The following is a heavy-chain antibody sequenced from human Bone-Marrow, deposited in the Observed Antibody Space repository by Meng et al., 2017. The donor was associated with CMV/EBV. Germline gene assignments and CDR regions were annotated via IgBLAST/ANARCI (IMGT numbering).Heavy chain of an antibody. CDR2: INPNSGAT. J-gene: IGHJ5*02. CDR3: ARDGREGIQLWSPEGYNWFDP. CDR1: AYTFTGHH. D-gene: IGHD5-18*01. Sequence: ASVKVSCKASAYTFTGHHIHWVRQAPGQGLEWMGRINPNSGATIYAQKFQGRVTMTRDTSISTAYMELSRLRSDDTAVYYCARDGREGIQLWSPEGYNWFDPWGQGTLVTVSS. V-gene: IGHV1-2*02.